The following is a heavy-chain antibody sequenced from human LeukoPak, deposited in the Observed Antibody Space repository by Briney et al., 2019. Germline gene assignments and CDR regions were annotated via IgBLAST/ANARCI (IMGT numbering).Heavy chain of an antibody. V-gene: IGHV1-69*06. Sequence: SVKVSCKASGGTFSSFAINWVRQAPGQGLEWMGGIIPIFGPANYAQKFQGRVTITADKSTTTVYMELSSLISEDTAVYYCARLWFGSPPQYHFDYWGQGSLVIVSS. CDR2: IIPIFGPA. J-gene: IGHJ4*02. D-gene: IGHD3-10*01. CDR1: GGTFSSFA. CDR3: ARLWFGSPPQYHFDY.